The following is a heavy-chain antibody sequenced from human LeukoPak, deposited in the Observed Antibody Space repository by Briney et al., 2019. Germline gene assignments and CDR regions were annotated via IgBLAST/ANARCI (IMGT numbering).Heavy chain of an antibody. Sequence: GGSLRLSCAASGFTFNRHAMSWVRQAPGKGLEWVSGISGTGGSTYYADSVKGRFTISRDNSKNTLYLQMNSLTAEDTAVYYCAKVAVGPGGFDYWGQGTLVTVSS. D-gene: IGHD1-26*01. CDR3: AKVAVGPGGFDY. J-gene: IGHJ4*02. CDR1: GFTFNRHA. CDR2: ISGTGGST. V-gene: IGHV3-23*01.